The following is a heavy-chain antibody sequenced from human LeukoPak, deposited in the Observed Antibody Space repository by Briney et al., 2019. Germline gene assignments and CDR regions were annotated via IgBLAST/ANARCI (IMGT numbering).Heavy chain of an antibody. CDR1: GFTFTNYA. CDR2: ISDSGGNT. D-gene: IGHD3-10*01. CDR3: AKFGGPFIY. Sequence: GGSLRLSCAASGFTFTNYAMSWVRQPPGKGLEWVSAISDSGGNTYYADSVKGRFTISRDNSKNTLSLQMNSLRAEDTAVYFCAKFGGPFIYWGQGTLVTVSS. V-gene: IGHV3-23*01. J-gene: IGHJ4*02.